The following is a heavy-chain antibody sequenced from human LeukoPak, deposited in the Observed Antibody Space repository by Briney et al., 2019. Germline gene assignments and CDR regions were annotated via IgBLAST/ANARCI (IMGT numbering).Heavy chain of an antibody. CDR3: ARGGYYDYVWGSYRLSPDAFDI. Sequence: PSETLSLTCTVSGGSISSYYWSWIRQPPGKGLEWIGYIYCRVSTNYNPSLKSRVTISVDTSKNQFSLKLSSVTAADTAVYYCARGGYYDYVWGSYRLSPDAFDIWGQGTMVTVSS. V-gene: IGHV4-59*01. CDR2: IYCRVST. J-gene: IGHJ3*02. D-gene: IGHD3-16*02. CDR1: GGSISSYY.